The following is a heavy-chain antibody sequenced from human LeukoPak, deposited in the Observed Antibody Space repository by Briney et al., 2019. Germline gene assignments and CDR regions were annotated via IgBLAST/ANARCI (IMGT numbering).Heavy chain of an antibody. CDR3: ARGPAAGNLLGY. CDR1: GFTFSSYW. Sequence: GGSLRLSCAAAGFTFSSYWTSWARHAPGKGREWVANIKQDGSEKYYVDSVKGRFTISRDNAKNSLFLQMNSLRAEDTAVYYCARGPAAGNLLGYWGQGTLVTVSS. D-gene: IGHD6-19*01. J-gene: IGHJ4*02. CDR2: IKQDGSEK. V-gene: IGHV3-7*01.